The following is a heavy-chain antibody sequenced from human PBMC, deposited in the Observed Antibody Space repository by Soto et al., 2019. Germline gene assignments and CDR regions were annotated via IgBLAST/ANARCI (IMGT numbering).Heavy chain of an antibody. CDR3: ARAPDXCSSTSCRYYYYYGMDV. CDR1: GYTFTSYA. J-gene: IGHJ6*02. Sequence: ASVKVSCKASGYTFTSYAMHWVRQAPGQRLEWMGWINAGNGNTKYSQKFQGRVTITRDTSASTAYMELSSLRSEDTAVYYCARAPDXCSSTSCRYYYYYGMDVWGQGTTVTVSS. V-gene: IGHV1-3*01. D-gene: IGHD2-2*01. CDR2: INAGNGNT.